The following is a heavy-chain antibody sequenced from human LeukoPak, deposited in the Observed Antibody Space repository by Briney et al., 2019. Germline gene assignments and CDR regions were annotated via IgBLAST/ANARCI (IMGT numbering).Heavy chain of an antibody. J-gene: IGHJ6*02. CDR3: ARWVVVAATQYYYGMDV. V-gene: IGHV3-33*01. CDR1: GFTFSSYG. CDR2: IWYDGSNK. D-gene: IGHD2-15*01. Sequence: GGSLRLSCAASGFTFSSYGMHWVRQAPGKGLEWVAVIWYDGSNKYYADSVKGRFTISRDNSKNTLYLQMNSLRAEDTAVYYCARWVVVAATQYYYGMDVWGQGTTVTVS.